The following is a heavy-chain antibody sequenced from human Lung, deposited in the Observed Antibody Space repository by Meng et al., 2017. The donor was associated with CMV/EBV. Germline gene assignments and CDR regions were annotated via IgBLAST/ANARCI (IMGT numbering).Heavy chain of an antibody. J-gene: IGHJ4*02. Sequence: QEHLQEADPSLVKPSETAAVTCIVSSVSITNYSWSWVRQPAGKGLEWNGRLYPDGRTDYNPSLSSRLTLSLDTSKIRFSLKLRSVTAADTAIYYCARTPVRFCNTHMCYAFDYWGQGALVTGSS. CDR1: SVSITNYS. D-gene: IGHD2-2*01. CDR2: LYPDGRT. V-gene: IGHV4-4*07. CDR3: ARTPVRFCNTHMCYAFDY.